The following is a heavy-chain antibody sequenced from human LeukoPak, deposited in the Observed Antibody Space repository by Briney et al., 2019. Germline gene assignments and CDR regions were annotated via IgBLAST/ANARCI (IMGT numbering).Heavy chain of an antibody. CDR2: IAHSGTT. CDR1: GGSISRYS. D-gene: IGHD6-19*01. CDR3: ARWDDSAWAFGN. V-gene: IGHV4-59*08. Sequence: SETLSLTCIVSGGSISRYSWNWIRQSPGKGLEWVGYIAHSGTTSFKSSLKSRVTISVDTSKNQLSLRLTSVTAADTAVYYCARWDDSAWAFGNWGPGTLVTVSS. J-gene: IGHJ4*02.